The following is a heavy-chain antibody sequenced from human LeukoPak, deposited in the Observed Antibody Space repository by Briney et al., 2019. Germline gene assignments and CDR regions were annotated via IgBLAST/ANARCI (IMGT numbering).Heavy chain of an antibody. CDR1: GFTFSSYA. Sequence: PGGSLRLSCAASGFTFSSYAMSWVRQAPGKGLEWVSAISGSGGSTYYADSVKGRFTISRDNSKNTLYLQMNSLRAEDTAVYYCAKRSQLRFLEWLSPKQYYFDYWGQGTLVTVSS. J-gene: IGHJ4*02. V-gene: IGHV3-23*01. D-gene: IGHD3-3*01. CDR3: AKRSQLRFLEWLSPKQYYFDY. CDR2: ISGSGGST.